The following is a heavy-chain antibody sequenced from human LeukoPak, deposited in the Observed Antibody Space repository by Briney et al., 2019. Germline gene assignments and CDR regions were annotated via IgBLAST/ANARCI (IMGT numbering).Heavy chain of an antibody. CDR3: AKDSSSSNYYHSMDV. CDR1: GFTFSSYD. J-gene: IGHJ6*02. Sequence: GGSLRLSCAASGFTFSSYDMHWVRQAPGKGLEWVARISDDGTNKYYVDSVKGRVTISRDNSKNTLFLQVNSLRAEDTAVYYCAKDSSSSNYYHSMDVWGQGTTVTVSS. CDR2: ISDDGTNK. D-gene: IGHD6-6*01. V-gene: IGHV3-30*18.